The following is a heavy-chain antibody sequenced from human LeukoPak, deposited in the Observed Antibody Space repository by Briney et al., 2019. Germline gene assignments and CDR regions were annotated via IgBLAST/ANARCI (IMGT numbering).Heavy chain of an antibody. V-gene: IGHV3-33*06. D-gene: IGHD3-16*01. J-gene: IGHJ6*03. CDR3: AKDKDYGYYMDV. CDR1: GFTFSSYG. Sequence: LAGGSLRLSCAASGFTFSSYGMHWVRQAPGKGLEWVAVIWYDGSDKYYADSVKGRYTISRDNSKNTLYLQMNSLRAEDTAVYYCAKDKDYGYYMDVWGKGTTVTVSS. CDR2: IWYDGSDK.